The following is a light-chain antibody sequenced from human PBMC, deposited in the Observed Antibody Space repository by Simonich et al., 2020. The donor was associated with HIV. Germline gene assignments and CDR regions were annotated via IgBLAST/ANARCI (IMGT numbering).Light chain of an antibody. CDR2: KDT. V-gene: IGLV3-25*03. CDR3: QSADSSDSYPV. J-gene: IGLJ2*01. Sequence: SYELTPPPSVSVSPGQTARITFSGDALPKRYTSWYYQKPGQAPVMVIYKDTERPSGIPERSSGSSSGTTVTLTISGVQAEDEADYYCQSADSSDSYPVFGGGTKLTVL. CDR1: ALPKRY.